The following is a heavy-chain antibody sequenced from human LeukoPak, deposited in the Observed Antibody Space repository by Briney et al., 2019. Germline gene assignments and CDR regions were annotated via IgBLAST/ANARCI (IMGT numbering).Heavy chain of an antibody. CDR2: MSYDGSNK. CDR3: ARGADFWSGYNDY. V-gene: IGHV3-30-3*01. CDR1: GXTFSSYA. Sequence: GGSLRLSCAASGXTFSSYAMHWVRQAPGKGLEWVAVMSYDGSNKYYADSVKGRFTISGDNSKNTLYLQMNSLRAEDTAMYYCARGADFWSGYNDYWGQGTLVSVSS. D-gene: IGHD3-3*01. J-gene: IGHJ4*02.